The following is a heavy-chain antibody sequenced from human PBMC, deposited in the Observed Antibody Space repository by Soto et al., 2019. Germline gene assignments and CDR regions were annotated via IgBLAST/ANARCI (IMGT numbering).Heavy chain of an antibody. CDR2: KKQDGSEK. J-gene: IGHJ5*02. Sequence: GGSLRLSCAASGFTFSTYGMHWVRQAPGKGLEWVANKKQDGSEKYYVDSVKGRFTISRDNAKNSLYLQMNSLRAEDTAVYYCARDLDQAAWFDPWGQGTLVTVSS. V-gene: IGHV3-7*03. CDR3: ARDLDQAAWFDP. CDR1: GFTFSTYG. D-gene: IGHD3-3*01.